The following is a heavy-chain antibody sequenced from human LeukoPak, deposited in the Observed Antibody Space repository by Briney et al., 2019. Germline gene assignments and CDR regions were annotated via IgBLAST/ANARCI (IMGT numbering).Heavy chain of an antibody. CDR2: IKQDGSEQ. CDR1: GFTFSSYW. J-gene: IGHJ4*02. D-gene: IGHD1-26*01. V-gene: IGHV3-7*01. CDR3: AREWDGAFDY. Sequence: GGSLRLSCAASGFTFSSYWMSWVRQAPGKGLEWVANIKQDGSEQFYVDSVKGRFTIPRDNAKNSVDLQMNSLRPEDTAMYYCAREWDGAFDYWGQGTLVTVSS.